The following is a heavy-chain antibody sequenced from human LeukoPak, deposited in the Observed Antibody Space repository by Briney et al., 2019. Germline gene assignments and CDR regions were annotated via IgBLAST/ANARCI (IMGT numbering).Heavy chain of an antibody. CDR1: GYSISSGYY. D-gene: IGHD5-12*01. CDR2: IYHSGST. J-gene: IGHJ6*03. CDR3: ASQVATGNHYYYYMDV. Sequence: PSETLSLTCTVSGYSISSGYYWGWIRQPPGKGLEWIGSIYHSGSTYYNPSLKGRVTISVDTSKNQFSLKLSSVTAADTAVYYCASQVATGNHYYYYMDVWGKGTTVTISS. V-gene: IGHV4-38-2*02.